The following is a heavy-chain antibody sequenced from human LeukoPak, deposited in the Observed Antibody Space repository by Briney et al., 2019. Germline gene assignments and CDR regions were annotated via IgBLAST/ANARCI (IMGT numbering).Heavy chain of an antibody. Sequence: PGGSLRLSCAASGFTFSSYSMNWVRQAPGKGLEWVSYISSSSSTIYYADSVKGRFTISRDNAKNSLHLQMNSLRAEDTAVYYCATVGAPSGYWGQGTLVTVSS. V-gene: IGHV3-48*01. CDR2: ISSSSSTI. CDR1: GFTFSSYS. D-gene: IGHD1-26*01. J-gene: IGHJ4*02. CDR3: ATVGAPSGY.